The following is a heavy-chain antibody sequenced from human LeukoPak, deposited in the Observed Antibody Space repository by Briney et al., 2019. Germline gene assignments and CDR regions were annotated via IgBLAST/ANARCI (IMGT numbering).Heavy chain of an antibody. CDR1: GFTYRNYW. Sequence: GGSLRLSCAASGFTYRNYWMSWVRQAPGKGLEWVANIKHDGSEKYYADSVKGRFTISRDNAKNSLYLQMNSLRAEDTAVYYCARDSHKFDSSGYYPDAFDIWGQGTMVTVSS. V-gene: IGHV3-7*01. J-gene: IGHJ3*02. CDR3: ARDSHKFDSSGYYPDAFDI. CDR2: IKHDGSEK. D-gene: IGHD3-22*01.